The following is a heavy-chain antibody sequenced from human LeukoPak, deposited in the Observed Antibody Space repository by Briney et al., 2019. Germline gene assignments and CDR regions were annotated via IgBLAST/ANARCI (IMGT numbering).Heavy chain of an antibody. CDR3: ARARADRMYFDY. Sequence: SETLSLTCAGYGGSFSGYYWSWIRQPPGKGLEWIGEINHSGSTNYNPSLKSRVTMSVDTSKNQFSLKLSSVTAADTAVYYCARARADRMYFDYWGQGTLVTVSS. CDR2: INHSGST. CDR1: GGSFSGYY. V-gene: IGHV4-34*01. D-gene: IGHD2-15*01. J-gene: IGHJ4*02.